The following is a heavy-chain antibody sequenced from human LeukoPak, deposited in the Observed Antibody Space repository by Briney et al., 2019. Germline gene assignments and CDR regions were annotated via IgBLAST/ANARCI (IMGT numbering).Heavy chain of an antibody. J-gene: IGHJ4*02. D-gene: IGHD3-22*01. V-gene: IGHV3-48*04. CDR3: AREVQYDSSGYYTLPLDY. CDR2: ISSSSSTI. Sequence: GGSLRLSCAASGFTFSSYSMNWVRQAPGKGLEWVSYISSSSSTIYYADSVKGRFTISRDNAKNSLYLQMNSLRAEDTAVYYCAREVQYDSSGYYTLPLDYWGQGTLVTVSS. CDR1: GFTFSSYS.